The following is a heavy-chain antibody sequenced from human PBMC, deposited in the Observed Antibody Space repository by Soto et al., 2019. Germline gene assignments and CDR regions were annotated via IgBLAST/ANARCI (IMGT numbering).Heavy chain of an antibody. CDR2: ISYDGSNK. CDR1: GFTFSSYG. J-gene: IGHJ6*03. CDR3: AKAVSLDPQLDYMDV. V-gene: IGHV3-30*18. Sequence: GGSLRLSCAASGFTFSSYGMHWVRQAPGKGLEWVAVISYDGSNKYYADSVKGRFTISRDNSKNTLYLQMNSLRAEDTAVYYCAKAVSLDPQLDYMDVWGKGTTVTVSS.